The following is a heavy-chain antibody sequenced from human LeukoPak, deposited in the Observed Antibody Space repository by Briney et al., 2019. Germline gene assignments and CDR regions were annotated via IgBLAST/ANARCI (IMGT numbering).Heavy chain of an antibody. CDR1: GYSISSGYY. V-gene: IGHV4-38-2*02. CDR3: AREGKYSRSWYNDY. D-gene: IGHD6-13*01. J-gene: IGHJ4*02. Sequence: SETPSLTCSVSGYSISSGYYWAWMRQAPGKGLGWIGSIYHSGNTYYNPAPKSRDTISVDTSNNQFSLKLNSVTAANTAVHYWAREGKYSRSWYNDYWSQGTLVTVSS. CDR2: IYHSGNT.